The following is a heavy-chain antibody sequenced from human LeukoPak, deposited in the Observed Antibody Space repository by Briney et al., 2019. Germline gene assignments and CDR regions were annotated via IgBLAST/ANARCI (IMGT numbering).Heavy chain of an antibody. CDR2: IYYSGST. J-gene: IGHJ5*02. CDR3: ARGGSMVRGVYNWFDP. D-gene: IGHD3-10*01. CDR1: GAPFASYY. Sequence: PSDTLSLTCSVSGAPFASYYWSWIRQPPGKGLEWIGYIYYSGSTNYNPSLKSRVTISVDTSRNQFSLKLSSVTAADTAVYYCARGGSMVRGVYNWFDPWGQGTLVTVSS. V-gene: IGHV4-59*07.